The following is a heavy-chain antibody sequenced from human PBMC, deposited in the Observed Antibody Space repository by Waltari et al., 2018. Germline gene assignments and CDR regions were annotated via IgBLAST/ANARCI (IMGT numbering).Heavy chain of an antibody. CDR2: IDPRDSYT. D-gene: IGHD3-10*01. J-gene: IGHJ3*01. CDR3: ARHVAGEPWRIRAFDF. CDR1: GYNFSTYW. V-gene: IGHV5-10-1*03. Sequence: EVQLVQSGAEVTKPGESLTISCKASGYNFSTYWISWVRQTPGKGLEWLGRIDPRDSYTNYKPSLQGRVTTSVDKAVSTAYLQWSSLMTADTSIYYCARHVAGEPWRIRAFDFWGQGTMVTVSS.